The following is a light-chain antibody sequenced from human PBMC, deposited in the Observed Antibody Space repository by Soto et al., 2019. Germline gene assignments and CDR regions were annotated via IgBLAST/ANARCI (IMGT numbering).Light chain of an antibody. V-gene: IGLV3-21*02. CDR2: DEN. CDR3: QVWDPSTDHPV. Sequence: SYELTQPPSVSVAPGQTARITCGGNNIGSKSVHWYQKKPGQAPVLIVFDENDRPSGIPERFSGSKSGNTATLTISRVEAGDEADYYCQVWDPSTDHPVFGGGTQLT. J-gene: IGLJ3*02. CDR1: NIGSKS.